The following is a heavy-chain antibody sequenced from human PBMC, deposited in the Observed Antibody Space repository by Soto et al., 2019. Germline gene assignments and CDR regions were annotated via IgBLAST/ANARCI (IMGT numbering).Heavy chain of an antibody. J-gene: IGHJ4*02. CDR1: GFTFSSYG. V-gene: IGHV3-33*01. CDR2: IWYDGSNK. Sequence: GGSLRLSCAASGFTFSSYGTHWVRQAPGKGLEWVAVIWYDGSNKYYADSVKGRFTISRDNSKNTLYLQMNSLRAEDTAVYYCARDSLTGDLGYWGQGTLVTVSS. CDR3: ARDSLTGDLGY. D-gene: IGHD7-27*01.